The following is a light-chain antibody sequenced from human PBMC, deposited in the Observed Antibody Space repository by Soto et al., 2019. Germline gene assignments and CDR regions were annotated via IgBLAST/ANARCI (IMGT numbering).Light chain of an antibody. CDR3: QPHDHLPPLS. CDR1: QDIRNY. CDR2: DAS. J-gene: IGKJ4*01. V-gene: IGKV1-33*01. Sequence: DIQMTQSPSSLSASVGDRVTITCQASQDIRNYLNWYQQKPGKAPNLLIYDASNLRAGVPSRFSGSGPGTEFTFTISSLQPEDIATFYCQPHDHLPPLSFGGGTKVEIK.